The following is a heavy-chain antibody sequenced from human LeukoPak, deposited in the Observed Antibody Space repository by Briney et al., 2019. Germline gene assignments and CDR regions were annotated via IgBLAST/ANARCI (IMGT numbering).Heavy chain of an antibody. J-gene: IGHJ4*02. Sequence: GGSLRLSCAASGFTFSSYSMNWVRQAPGKGLEWISHISSSASTIYYADSVKGRFTISRDNLKNLVFLQMNSLRDEDTAVYYCARGGIRATFDYWGQGTQVIVSS. CDR1: GFTFSSYS. CDR2: ISSSASTI. CDR3: ARGGIRATFDY. D-gene: IGHD2/OR15-2a*01. V-gene: IGHV3-48*02.